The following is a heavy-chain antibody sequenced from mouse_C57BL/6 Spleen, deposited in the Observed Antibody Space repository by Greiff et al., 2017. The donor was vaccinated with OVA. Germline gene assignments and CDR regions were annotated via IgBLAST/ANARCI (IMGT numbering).Heavy chain of an antibody. V-gene: IGHV1-39*01. CDR3: AMITTVVAQGYYFDY. CDR1: GYSFTDYN. Sequence: EVQRVESGPELVKPGASVKISCKASGYSFTDYNMNWVKQSNGKSLEWIGVINPNYGTTSYNQKFKGKATLTVDQSSSTAYMQLNSLTSEDSAVYYCAMITTVVAQGYYFDYWGQGTTLTVSS. J-gene: IGHJ2*01. CDR2: INPNYGTT. D-gene: IGHD1-1*01.